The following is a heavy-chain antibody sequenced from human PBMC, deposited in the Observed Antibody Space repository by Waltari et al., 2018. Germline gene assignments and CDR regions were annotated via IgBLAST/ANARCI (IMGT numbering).Heavy chain of an antibody. J-gene: IGHJ4*02. CDR1: GFMFSSYS. Sequence: EVQLVESGGGLVQPGGSLRLSCVASGFMFSSYSMNWVRQAPGKGLEWVSSISGDNTYKYSPGSVKGRFTISRDNAKNSLFLQMNGLRDEDTAIYYCAKEGLGGDRQFDYWGQGTLVSASS. CDR2: ISGDNTYK. CDR3: AKEGLGGDRQFDY. V-gene: IGHV3-21*06. D-gene: IGHD2-21*02.